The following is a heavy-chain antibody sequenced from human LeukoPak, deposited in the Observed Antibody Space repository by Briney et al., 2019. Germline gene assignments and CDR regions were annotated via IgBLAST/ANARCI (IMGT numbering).Heavy chain of an antibody. D-gene: IGHD6-6*01. CDR2: ISSSGRTI. CDR1: GFSISSYE. J-gene: IGHJ6*02. Sequence: GGSLRLSCAASGFSISSYEMNWVRQAPGKGLKWVSYISSSGRTIYYADSVKGRFTISRDNAKNTLYLQMNSLRADDTAVYFCARGQSSSSWVYYRYGMDVWGQGNTVTVSS. V-gene: IGHV3-48*03. CDR3: ARGQSSSSWVYYRYGMDV.